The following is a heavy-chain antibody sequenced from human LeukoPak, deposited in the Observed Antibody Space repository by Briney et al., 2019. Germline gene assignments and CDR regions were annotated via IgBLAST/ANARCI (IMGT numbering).Heavy chain of an antibody. CDR3: ARPRFEYGVVKPYSYYYMDV. J-gene: IGHJ6*03. CDR1: GGSISSSSYY. Sequence: KPSETLSLTCTVSGGSISSSSYYWGWIRQPPGKGLEWIGSIYYSGSTYYNPSLKSRVTISVDTSKNQFSLKLSSVTAADTAVYYCARPRFEYGVVKPYSYYYMDVWGKGTTVTVSS. V-gene: IGHV4-39*01. D-gene: IGHD3-3*01. CDR2: IYYSGST.